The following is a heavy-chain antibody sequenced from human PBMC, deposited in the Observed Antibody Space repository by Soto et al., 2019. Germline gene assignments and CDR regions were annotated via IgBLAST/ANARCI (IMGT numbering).Heavy chain of an antibody. CDR3: ARDKDGHLDY. CDR2: VDPRSGDR. D-gene: IGHD2-8*01. Sequence: QVQLVQSGAELKKPGASVRVSCKPSGYTLTDLYIHWVRQAPGQGLEWMGWVDPRSGDRRNTQKFYGRVTMSRDTSPKPVYMELNSLTSDDKDYYYGARDKDGHLDYLRQGPQVCVSS. CDR1: GYTLTDLY. J-gene: IGHJ4*02. V-gene: IGHV1-2*02.